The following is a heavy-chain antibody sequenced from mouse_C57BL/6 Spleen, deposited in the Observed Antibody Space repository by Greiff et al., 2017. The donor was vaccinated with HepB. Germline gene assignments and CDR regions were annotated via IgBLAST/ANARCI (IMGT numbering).Heavy chain of an antibody. CDR1: GFNIKDYY. J-gene: IGHJ1*03. V-gene: IGHV14-2*01. D-gene: IGHD1-1*01. CDR3: TRGYYGSSHWYVDV. CDR2: IDPEDGET. Sequence: VQLQQSGAELVKPGASVKLSCTASGFNIKDYYMHWVKQRTEQGLEWIGRIDPEDGETKYAPKFQGKATITADTSSNPAYLQLRSLPSEDTAVYYWTRGYYGSSHWYVDVWGTGTTVTVSS.